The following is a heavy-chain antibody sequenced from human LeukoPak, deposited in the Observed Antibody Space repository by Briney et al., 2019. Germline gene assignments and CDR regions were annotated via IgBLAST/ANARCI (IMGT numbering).Heavy chain of an antibody. D-gene: IGHD3-10*01. CDR2: ISGSGGST. V-gene: IGHV3-23*01. CDR3: ARLPGRYYGSGNSQFDY. Sequence: PGGSLRLSCAASGFTFRNYAMSWVRQAPGKGLEWVSAISGSGGSTYYADSVKGRFTISRDNSKNTLYLQMNSLRAEDTAVYYCARLPGRYYGSGNSQFDYWGQGTLVTVSS. CDR1: GFTFRNYA. J-gene: IGHJ4*02.